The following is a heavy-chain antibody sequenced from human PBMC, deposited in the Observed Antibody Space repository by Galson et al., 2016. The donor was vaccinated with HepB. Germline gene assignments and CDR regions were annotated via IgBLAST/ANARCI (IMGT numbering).Heavy chain of an antibody. D-gene: IGHD6-19*01. CDR3: ARHTAVPKTRGFDM. Sequence: TLSLTCTVSGGSISSSAYYWSWIRQHPGKGLEWIGYIYYSGSTYYNPSLKSRVTISVDTSKNQFSLRLSSVTAADTAVYYCARHTAVPKTRGFDMWGQGTMVIVSS. CDR1: GGSISSSAYY. J-gene: IGHJ3*02. CDR2: IYYSGST. V-gene: IGHV4-31*03.